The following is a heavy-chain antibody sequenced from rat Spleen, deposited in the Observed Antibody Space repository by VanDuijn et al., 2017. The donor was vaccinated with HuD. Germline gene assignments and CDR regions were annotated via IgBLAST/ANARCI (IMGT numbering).Heavy chain of an antibody. V-gene: IGHV5-20*01. D-gene: IGHD1-8*01. CDR2: ISYDGSST. Sequence: EVQLVESGGGLVQPGRSMKLSCAASGFTFSHYDMAWVRQAPKKGLGWVAFISYDGSSTFYRDSMKGRCTISRDNAKSTLALQMDSPMAEDKATYYWTTATVVPYYFDYWGQGVMVTGSS. CDR1: GFTFSHYD. J-gene: IGHJ2*01. CDR3: TTATVVPYYFDY.